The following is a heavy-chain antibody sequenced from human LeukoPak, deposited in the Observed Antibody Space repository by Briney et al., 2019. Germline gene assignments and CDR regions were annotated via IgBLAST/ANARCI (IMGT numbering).Heavy chain of an antibody. J-gene: IGHJ4*02. Sequence: SETLSLTCTVSGGSISSYYWSWIRQPPGKGLEWIGYIYYSGSTNYNPSLKSRVTISVDTSKNQFSLKLSSVTAADTAVYYRARESPVYDFWSGYPRYYFDYWGQGTLVTVSS. D-gene: IGHD3-3*01. CDR3: ARESPVYDFWSGYPRYYFDY. CDR2: IYYSGST. V-gene: IGHV4-59*12. CDR1: GGSISSYY.